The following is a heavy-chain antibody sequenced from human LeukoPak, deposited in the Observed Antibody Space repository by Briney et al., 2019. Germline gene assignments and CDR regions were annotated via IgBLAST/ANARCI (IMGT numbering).Heavy chain of an antibody. CDR1: GFSVSSTY. V-gene: IGHV3-53*01. D-gene: IGHD2-2*02. J-gene: IGHJ3*02. CDR2: IYSSGNI. CDR3: AKESECSSTSCYRGGYDI. Sequence: GGSLRLSCAASGFSVSSTYMSWVRQAPGKGLEWVSVIYSSGNIYYIDSVKGRITISRDNSKNTLYLQMNSLRAEDTAVYYCAKESECSSTSCYRGGYDIWGQGTMVTVSS.